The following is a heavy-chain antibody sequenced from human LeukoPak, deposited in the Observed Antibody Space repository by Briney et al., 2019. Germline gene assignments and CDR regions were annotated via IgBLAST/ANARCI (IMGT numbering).Heavy chain of an antibody. Sequence: PSETLSLTCSVYGGSFSGYCWSWIRQPPGKGLEWIGEINHSGSTNYNPSLKTRVTISLDRSKDQFSLKLSSVSAADTAVYYCARHGRSGGYYTWFDPWGQGTLVTVSS. D-gene: IGHD1-26*01. CDR3: ARHGRSGGYYTWFDP. J-gene: IGHJ5*02. CDR2: INHSGST. V-gene: IGHV4-34*01. CDR1: GGSFSGYC.